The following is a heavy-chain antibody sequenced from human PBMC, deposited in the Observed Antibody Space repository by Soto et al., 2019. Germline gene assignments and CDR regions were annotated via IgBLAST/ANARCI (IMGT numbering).Heavy chain of an antibody. J-gene: IGHJ4*02. D-gene: IGHD5-18*01. CDR3: ARIKSGYSYGSIIDV. Sequence: QIQLQESGPGLVKPSETLALTCRVSGGSINNFHWSWIRQPPGKGLEWIGFVFYSGRTTYNPSLQSRVTISVDTSHNHVSLKVRSVTAADTATYYCARIKSGYSYGSIIDVWGQGKLVTVSS. V-gene: IGHV4-59*01. CDR2: VFYSGRT. CDR1: GGSINNFH.